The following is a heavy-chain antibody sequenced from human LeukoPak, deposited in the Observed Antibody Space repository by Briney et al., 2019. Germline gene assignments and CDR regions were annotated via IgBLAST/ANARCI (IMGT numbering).Heavy chain of an antibody. J-gene: IGHJ3*02. Sequence: SETLSLTCTVSGASFSGYFWNWIRQSPEKGLEWIGEIKYDGTTNYNPSLTSRVTMSIDKATNQFHLKVTSLTAADTAVYYCARGPDYYGDYISWFPDAFHIWGQGTLVSVSP. CDR1: GASFSGYF. CDR2: IKYDGTT. V-gene: IGHV4-34*01. CDR3: ARGPDYYGDYISWFPDAFHI. D-gene: IGHD4-17*01.